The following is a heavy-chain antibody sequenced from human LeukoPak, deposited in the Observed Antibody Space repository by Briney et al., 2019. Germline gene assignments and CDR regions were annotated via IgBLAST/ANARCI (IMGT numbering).Heavy chain of an antibody. CDR2: IYYSGST. J-gene: IGHJ3*02. Sequence: SETLSLTCTVSGGSISSSSYYWGWIRQPPGKGLEWIGSIYYSGSTYYNPSLKSRVTISVDTSKNQFSLKLSSVTAADTAVYYCAMRNYDFWSGYFGIGAFDIWGQGTMVTVSS. CDR1: GGSISSSSYY. CDR3: AMRNYDFWSGYFGIGAFDI. D-gene: IGHD3-3*01. V-gene: IGHV4-39*07.